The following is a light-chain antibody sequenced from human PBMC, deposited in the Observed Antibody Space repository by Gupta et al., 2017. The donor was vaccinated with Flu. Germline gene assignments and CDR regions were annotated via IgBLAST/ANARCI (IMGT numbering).Light chain of an antibody. Sequence: DVQMTQSPSTLSASVGDRVTMTCRASQSISTWLAWYQQKPGKAPRLLIYKASTLESGVPSRFRGSGSGTEFTLTISGLQPDDFATYYCQQYNGHSRAFGQGTXLEI. CDR3: QQYNGHSRA. CDR1: QSISTW. V-gene: IGKV1-5*03. J-gene: IGKJ1*01. CDR2: KAS.